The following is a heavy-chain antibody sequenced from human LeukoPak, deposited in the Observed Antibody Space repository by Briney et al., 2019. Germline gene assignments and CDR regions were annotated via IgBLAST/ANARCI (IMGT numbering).Heavy chain of an antibody. Sequence: SVKVSCKASGGTFSSYAISWVRQAPGQGLEWMGGIIPIFGTANYAQKFQGRVTITTDESTSTAYMELRSLRSDDTAVYYCAVTLGRITGTTFSDYWGQGTLVTVSS. CDR1: GGTFSSYA. D-gene: IGHD1-7*01. CDR3: AVTLGRITGTTFSDY. V-gene: IGHV1-69*05. CDR2: IIPIFGTA. J-gene: IGHJ4*02.